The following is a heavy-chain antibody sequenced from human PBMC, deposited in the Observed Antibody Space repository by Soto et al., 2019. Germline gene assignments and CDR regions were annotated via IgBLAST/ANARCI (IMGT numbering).Heavy chain of an antibody. Sequence: KPSETLSLTCAVYGGSFSGYYWTWIRQPPGTGLEWIGEVYHSGSTRYNPSLKGRVTISVDKPNNQFSLKLTSMTGADTAVYYCATRPPQIVVTLLPFPSWGQGTPVTVSS. CDR3: ATRPPQIVVTLLPFPS. CDR2: VYHSGST. J-gene: IGHJ4*02. D-gene: IGHD2-15*01. V-gene: IGHV4-34*01. CDR1: GGSFSGYY.